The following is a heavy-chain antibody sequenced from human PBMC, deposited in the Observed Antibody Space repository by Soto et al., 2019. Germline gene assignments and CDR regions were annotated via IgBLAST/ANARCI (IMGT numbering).Heavy chain of an antibody. D-gene: IGHD6-6*01. Sequence: GGSLRLSCAASGFTFSSYGMHWVRQAPGKGLEWVAVISYDGSNKYYADSVKGRLTVSRDNSKNTLYLQMNSLRAEDTAVYYCAKDKAARGPDAFDIWGQGTMVTVSS. J-gene: IGHJ3*02. CDR2: ISYDGSNK. CDR1: GFTFSSYG. CDR3: AKDKAARGPDAFDI. V-gene: IGHV3-30*18.